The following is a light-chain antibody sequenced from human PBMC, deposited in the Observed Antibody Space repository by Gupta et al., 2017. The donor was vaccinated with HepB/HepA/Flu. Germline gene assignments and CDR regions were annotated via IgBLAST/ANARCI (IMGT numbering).Light chain of an antibody. CDR1: GGSFASTY. CDR3: QSYDSSMWM. J-gene: IGLJ3*02. CDR2: DDD. V-gene: IGLV6-57*02. Sequence: NFMLPQPPSVSESPGKTVTISCTGSGGSFASTYVQWYQQRPGSAPTTIIYDDDKRPSGVPDRFSGSIDSSSNSAALTISGLKSEDEADYYCQSYDSSMWMFGGGTKLTVL.